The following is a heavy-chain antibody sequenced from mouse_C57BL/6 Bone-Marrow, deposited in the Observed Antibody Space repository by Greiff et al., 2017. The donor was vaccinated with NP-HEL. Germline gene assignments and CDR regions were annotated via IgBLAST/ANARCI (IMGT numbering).Heavy chain of an antibody. CDR2: IDPETGGT. D-gene: IGHD1-1*01. J-gene: IGHJ2*01. Sequence: QVQLQQSGAELVRPGASVTLSCKASGYTFTDYEMHWVKQTPVHGLEWIGAIDPETGGTAYNQKFKGKAILTAAKSSSTASMELRGLTSEDSAVYYCKRSGSGPFDYWGQGTTLTVSS. CDR1: GYTFTDYE. CDR3: KRSGSGPFDY. V-gene: IGHV1-15*01.